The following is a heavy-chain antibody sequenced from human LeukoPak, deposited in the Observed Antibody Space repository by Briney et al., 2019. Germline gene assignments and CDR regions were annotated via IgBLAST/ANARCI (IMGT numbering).Heavy chain of an antibody. D-gene: IGHD6-13*01. CDR1: GGSITGYS. CDR2: IHYRGTT. J-gene: IGHJ4*02. V-gene: IGHV4-59*01. Sequence: SETLSLTGTVSGGSITGYSWTWFRQPPGKTLEWIGYIHYRGTTNSNPSLKSRVTISVDTSKNQFSLKLTSATAADTAVYYCARGTAALYWGQGTLVTVSS. CDR3: ARGTAALY.